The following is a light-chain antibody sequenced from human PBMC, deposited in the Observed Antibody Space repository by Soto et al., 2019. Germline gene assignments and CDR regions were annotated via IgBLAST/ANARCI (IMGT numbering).Light chain of an antibody. Sequence: EVVMTQSPATQSVSPGERATLSCRVSQSVGTNLAWYQQKPGQTPRLLIYGASTRATGIPARFSGSGSGIEFTLTISRLQSEDRSVYYCEQYNKWPPLTFGGGTKVEIK. CDR1: QSVGTN. V-gene: IGKV3-15*01. CDR2: GAS. J-gene: IGKJ4*02. CDR3: EQYNKWPPLT.